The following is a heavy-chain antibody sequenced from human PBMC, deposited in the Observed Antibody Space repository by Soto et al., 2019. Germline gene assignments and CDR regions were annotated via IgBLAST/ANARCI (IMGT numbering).Heavy chain of an antibody. CDR2: IIGSGGGT. CDR3: ARADVVTTIFTNHYFFDY. D-gene: IGHD5-12*01. J-gene: IGHJ4*02. V-gene: IGHV3-23*01. CDR1: GFTFSSYT. Sequence: PGGSLRLSCAASGFTFSSYTMSWVRQTPGKGLEWVSSIIGSGGGTYYEDSVKGRFTISRDNSKNTLHLQMNSLRADDTGVYYCARADVVTTIFTNHYFFDYWGQGSLVTVSS.